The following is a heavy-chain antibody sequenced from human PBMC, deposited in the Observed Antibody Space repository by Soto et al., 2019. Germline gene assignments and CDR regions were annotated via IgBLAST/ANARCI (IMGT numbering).Heavy chain of an antibody. D-gene: IGHD2-2*01. J-gene: IGHJ4*02. CDR1: DFTFTNNE. CDR3: ALRRVAYADF. Sequence: GALRVACAASDFTFTNNEMSWVRQAPGKGLEWVSILYSGGNTYYADSVEGRFTISRDGSKNTLYLHMNSLRAEDTAVYYCALRRVAYADFWGQGTRVTVSS. V-gene: IGHV3-53*01. CDR2: LYSGGNT.